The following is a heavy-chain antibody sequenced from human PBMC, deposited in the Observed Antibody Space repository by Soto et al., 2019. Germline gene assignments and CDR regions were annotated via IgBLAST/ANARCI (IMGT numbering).Heavy chain of an antibody. Sequence: QVQLVQSGAEVRKPGASVTVSCRTSGDTFSDYYIHWVRQAPGQGLEWMGWINPNSGATNYAQKFRGWGAMTRDTSIRTVYMQLSRLRSDDTAVYYCARESGGATAPLDYYYFYMDVWGTGTTVTVSS. V-gene: IGHV1-2*04. J-gene: IGHJ6*03. CDR1: GDTFSDYY. CDR3: ARESGGATAPLDYYYFYMDV. D-gene: IGHD5-12*01. CDR2: INPNSGAT.